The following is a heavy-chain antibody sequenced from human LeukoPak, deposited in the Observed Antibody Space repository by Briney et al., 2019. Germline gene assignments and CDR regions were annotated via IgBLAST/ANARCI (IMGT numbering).Heavy chain of an antibody. V-gene: IGHV3-33*06. D-gene: IGHD5-24*01. Sequence: PGGSLRLPCAASGFTFSSYGMHWVRQAPGKGLEWVAVIWYDGSNKYYGDSVKGRFTISRDNSNNRVYLQMNSLRVDDTAVYYCAKDSVRDGYNSLDYWGQGTLVTVSS. CDR2: IWYDGSNK. CDR3: AKDSVRDGYNSLDY. J-gene: IGHJ4*02. CDR1: GFTFSSYG.